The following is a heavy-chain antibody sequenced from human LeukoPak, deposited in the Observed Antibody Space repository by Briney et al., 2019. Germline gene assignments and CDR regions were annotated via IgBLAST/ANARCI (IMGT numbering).Heavy chain of an antibody. CDR2: IIPIFGTA. Sequence: SVKVSCKASGYTFTSYGISRVRQAPGQGLEWMGGIIPIFGTANYALKIQGRVTITADESTSTAYMELSSLRSEDTAVYYCARSAAANWFDPWGQGTLVTVSS. CDR1: GYTFTSYG. J-gene: IGHJ5*02. D-gene: IGHD6-13*01. V-gene: IGHV1-69*13. CDR3: ARSAAANWFDP.